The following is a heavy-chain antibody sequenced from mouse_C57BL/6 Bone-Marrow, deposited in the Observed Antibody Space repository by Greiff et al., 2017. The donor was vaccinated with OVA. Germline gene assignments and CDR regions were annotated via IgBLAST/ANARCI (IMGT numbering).Heavy chain of an antibody. CDR2: IFPRSGNT. Sequence: QVQLQQSGAELARPGASVKLSCKASGYTFTSYGISWVKQRTGQGLEWIGEIFPRSGNTYYNEKFKGKATLTADKSSSTAYMELRSLTSEDSAVYFCARDYGSSRRYYYAMDYWGQGTSVTVSS. D-gene: IGHD1-1*01. CDR1: GYTFTSYG. CDR3: ARDYGSSRRYYYAMDY. J-gene: IGHJ4*01. V-gene: IGHV1-81*01.